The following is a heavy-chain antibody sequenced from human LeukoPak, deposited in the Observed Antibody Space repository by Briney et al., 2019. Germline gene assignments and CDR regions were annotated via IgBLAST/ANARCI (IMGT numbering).Heavy chain of an antibody. V-gene: IGHV1-2*02. D-gene: IGHD3-16*01. CDR3: PRVWGGRELDAFDF. Sequence: GASAKVSSKPSRDRLSDNYIHWGRHAPGGRVEWMGWIKPNSGGTSCVQMFQGRVTMTRATSISTVYMELLRLKSDDTAVYFCPRVWGGRELDAFDFWGEGTMLTLSS. CDR2: IKPNSGGT. J-gene: IGHJ3*01. CDR1: RDRLSDNY.